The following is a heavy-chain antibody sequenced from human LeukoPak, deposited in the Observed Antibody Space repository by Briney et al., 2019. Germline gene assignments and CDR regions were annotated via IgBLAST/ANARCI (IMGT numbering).Heavy chain of an antibody. J-gene: IGHJ4*02. D-gene: IGHD5-18*01. Sequence: SETLSLTCTVSGGSISSSSYYWGWIRQPPGKGLEWIGSIYYSGSTYYNPSLKSRVTISVDTSKNQFSLKLSSVTAADTAVYYCASVDTAMAPDYWGQGTLVTVSS. CDR2: IYYSGST. CDR1: GGSISSSSYY. CDR3: ASVDTAMAPDY. V-gene: IGHV4-39*07.